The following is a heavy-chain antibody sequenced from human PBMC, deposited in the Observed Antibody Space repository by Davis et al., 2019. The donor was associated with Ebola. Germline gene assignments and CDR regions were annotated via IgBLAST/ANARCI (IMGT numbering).Heavy chain of an antibody. D-gene: IGHD2-15*01. CDR2: IWYDGSRK. V-gene: IGHV3-30*04. CDR1: GFTFGDYA. CDR3: AIPDCSGANCYSVYIKN. Sequence: GGSLRLSCTGSGFTFGDYAMSWVRQAPDKGLEWVAVIWYDGSRKYYGDSVKGRFTISRDNSNNLLYLQMNSLRAEDTAVYYCAIPDCSGANCYSVYIKNWGQGTLVTVSS. J-gene: IGHJ4*02.